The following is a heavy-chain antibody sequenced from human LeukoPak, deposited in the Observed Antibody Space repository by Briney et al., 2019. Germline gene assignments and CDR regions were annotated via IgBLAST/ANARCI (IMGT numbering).Heavy chain of an antibody. Sequence: PSETLSLTCTVSGGSISSYYWNWIRQPPGKGLEWIGHGSYSGSTDYNPSLKSRVTISVDTPKNQFSLKLSSVTAADTAVYYCARAYGSYSFDYWGQGTLVTVSS. CDR1: GGSISSYY. CDR2: GSYSGST. J-gene: IGHJ4*02. V-gene: IGHV4-59*01. CDR3: ARAYGSYSFDY. D-gene: IGHD1-26*01.